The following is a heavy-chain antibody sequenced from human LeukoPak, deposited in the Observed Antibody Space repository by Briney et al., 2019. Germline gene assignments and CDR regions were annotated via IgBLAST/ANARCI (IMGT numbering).Heavy chain of an antibody. J-gene: IGHJ4*02. CDR2: IYTSGST. V-gene: IGHV4-4*07. CDR3: AGEFYYYDSSGFDY. CDR1: GGSISSYY. D-gene: IGHD3-22*01. Sequence: SETLSLTCTVSGGSISSYYWSWIRQPAGKGLEWIGRIYTSGSTNYNPSLKGRVTMSVDTSKNQFSLKLSSVTAADTAVYYCAGEFYYYDSSGFDYWGQGTLITVSS.